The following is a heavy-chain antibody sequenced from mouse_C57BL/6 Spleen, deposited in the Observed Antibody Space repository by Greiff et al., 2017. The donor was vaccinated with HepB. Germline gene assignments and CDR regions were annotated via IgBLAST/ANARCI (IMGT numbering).Heavy chain of an antibody. J-gene: IGHJ4*01. CDR3: AIPHSSGYFLDYAMDY. Sequence: QVHVKQPGAELVKPGASVKVSCKASGYTFTSYWMHWVKQRPGQGLEWIGRIHPSDSDTNYNQKFKGKATLTVDKSSSTAYMQLSSLTSEDSAVYYCAIPHSSGYFLDYAMDYWGQGTSVTVSS. V-gene: IGHV1-74*01. CDR1: GYTFTSYW. D-gene: IGHD3-2*02. CDR2: IHPSDSDT.